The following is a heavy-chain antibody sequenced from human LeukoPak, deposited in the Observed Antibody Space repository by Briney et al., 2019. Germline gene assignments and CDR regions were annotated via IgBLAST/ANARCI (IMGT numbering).Heavy chain of an antibody. J-gene: IGHJ6*03. V-gene: IGHV3-48*03. CDR3: VRDGSPGPHYYYYMDV. CDR2: ISSSGTTI. D-gene: IGHD6-25*01. Sequence: GGSLRLSCAASGFTFSSYEMNWVRQAPGKGLEWVSYISSSGTTIYYTDCVKGRFTISRDNAKNSLYLQMNSLRAEDTAVYYCVRDGSPGPHYYYYMDVWGKGTTVTVSS. CDR1: GFTFSSYE.